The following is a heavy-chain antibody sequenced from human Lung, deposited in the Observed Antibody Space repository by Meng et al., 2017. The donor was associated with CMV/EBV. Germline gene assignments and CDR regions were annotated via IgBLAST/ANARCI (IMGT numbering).Heavy chain of an antibody. CDR2: INPKSGNT. CDR1: GYNFLNYE. V-gene: IGHV1-8*01. CDR3: GRSGSGRYGGGIDD. Sequence: SXXVSXKAAGYNFLNYEINWVRHSSGQGLEYMGWINPKSGNTDYARKFQGRVTFTRNTSINTAYMELSSLRSEDTALYYCGRSGSGRYGGGIDDWGQGALVTVSS. D-gene: IGHD6-19*01. J-gene: IGHJ4*02.